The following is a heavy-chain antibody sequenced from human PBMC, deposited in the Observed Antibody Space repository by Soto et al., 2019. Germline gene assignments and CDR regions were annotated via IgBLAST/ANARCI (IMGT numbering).Heavy chain of an antibody. Sequence: GGSLRLSCAASGFTFDDYAMHWVRQAPGKGLEWVSIISWNSGSIGYADSVKGRFTISRDNAKNSLYLQMNSLRAEDTALYYCAKSPSTTAPFDSWGPGTLVTVSS. CDR2: ISWNSGSI. CDR3: AKSPSTTAPFDS. CDR1: GFTFDDYA. V-gene: IGHV3-9*01. D-gene: IGHD1-26*01. J-gene: IGHJ4*02.